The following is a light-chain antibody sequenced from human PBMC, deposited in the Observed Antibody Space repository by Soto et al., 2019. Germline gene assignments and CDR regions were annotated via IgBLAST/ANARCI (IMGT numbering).Light chain of an antibody. CDR3: QRYDSFRT. Sequence: IVLTQSPATLSLSPWERATLSCRASQSVSSYLAWYQQKPGQAPRLLIYDASNRATGIPDRFSGSGSGTDFTLTITRLEPEDFAMYYCQRYDSFRTFGQGTKVDIK. J-gene: IGKJ1*01. V-gene: IGKV3-11*01. CDR2: DAS. CDR1: QSVSSY.